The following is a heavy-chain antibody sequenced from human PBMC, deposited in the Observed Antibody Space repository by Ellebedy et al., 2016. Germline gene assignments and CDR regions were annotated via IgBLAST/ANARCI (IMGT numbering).Heavy chain of an antibody. Sequence: ASVKVSXKASGYTFTSYGISWVRQAPGQGLEWMGWISAYNGNTNYAQKLQGRVTMTTDTSTSTAYMELRSLRSDDTAVYYCARDPNYYDILTGYYGRGGFDYWGQGTLVTVSS. V-gene: IGHV1-18*01. D-gene: IGHD3-9*01. CDR1: GYTFTSYG. J-gene: IGHJ4*02. CDR2: ISAYNGNT. CDR3: ARDPNYYDILTGYYGRGGFDY.